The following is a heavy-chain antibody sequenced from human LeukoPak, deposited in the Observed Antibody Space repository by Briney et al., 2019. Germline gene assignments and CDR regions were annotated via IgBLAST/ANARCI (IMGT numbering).Heavy chain of an antibody. Sequence: PSETLSLICAVYGGSFSGYYWSWIRQPPGKGLEWIGEINHSGSTNYNPSLKSRVTISVDTSKNQFSLKLSSVTAADTAVYYCARAPTVTTNHLDYWGQGTLVTVSS. D-gene: IGHD4-17*01. CDR2: INHSGST. J-gene: IGHJ4*02. CDR1: GGSFSGYY. CDR3: ARAPTVTTNHLDY. V-gene: IGHV4-34*01.